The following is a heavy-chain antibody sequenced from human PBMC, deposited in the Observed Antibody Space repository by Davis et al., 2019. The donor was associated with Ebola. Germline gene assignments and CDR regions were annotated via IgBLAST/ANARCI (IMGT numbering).Heavy chain of an antibody. CDR2: IYYSGIT. CDR3: AREKIGFLEWLNWFDP. J-gene: IGHJ5*02. D-gene: IGHD3-3*01. CDR1: GGSIISSSSY. V-gene: IGHV4-39*07. Sequence: MPSETLSLTCTVSGGSIISSSSYWGWIRQPPRKGQEWIGSIYYSGITYYNPSLKSRVTISADTSKNQFSLKLSSVTAADTAVYYCAREKIGFLEWLNWFDPWGQGTLVTVSS.